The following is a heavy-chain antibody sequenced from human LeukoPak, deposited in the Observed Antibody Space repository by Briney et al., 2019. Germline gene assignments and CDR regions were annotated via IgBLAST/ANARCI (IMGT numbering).Heavy chain of an antibody. Sequence: SETLSLTCAVSGGXLTNTNYWTWVRQPPGKGLEWIGEVNLQGSTNYNPSLMGRVAISVDTSENHISLQLTSVTAADTAVYYCAREGGPYRPLDYSGQGTLVTVSS. CDR1: GGXLTNTNY. J-gene: IGHJ4*02. CDR3: AREGGPYRPLDY. V-gene: IGHV4-4*02. CDR2: VNLQGST.